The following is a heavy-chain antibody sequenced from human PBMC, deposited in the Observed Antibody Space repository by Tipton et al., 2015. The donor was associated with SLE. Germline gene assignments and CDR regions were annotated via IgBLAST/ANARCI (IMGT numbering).Heavy chain of an antibody. CDR2: MNSNSGNT. CDR1: GYTFTSYD. D-gene: IGHD3-3*01. Sequence: QSGAEVKKPGASVKVSCKASGYTFTSYDINWVRQDTGQGLEWMGWMNSNSGNTGYAQKFQGRVTMTRNTSISTAYMELSSLRSEDTAVYYCAGGGYYDFWSGPDAFDIWGQGTMVTVSS. CDR3: AGGGYYDFWSGPDAFDI. J-gene: IGHJ3*02. V-gene: IGHV1-8*01.